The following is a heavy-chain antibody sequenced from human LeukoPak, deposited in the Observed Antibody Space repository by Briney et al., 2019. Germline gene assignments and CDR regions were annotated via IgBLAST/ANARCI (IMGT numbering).Heavy chain of an antibody. CDR2: INPSGGST. V-gene: IGHV1-46*01. D-gene: IGHD1-1*01. Sequence: GASVKVSCKASGYTFTSYYMHWVRQAPGQGLEWMGIINPSGGSTYYAQKFQGRVTMTRDTSTSTVYMELSSLRSEDTAVYYCARARYGTTRAFDIWDQGTMVTVSS. CDR3: ARARYGTTRAFDI. CDR1: GYTFTSYY. J-gene: IGHJ3*02.